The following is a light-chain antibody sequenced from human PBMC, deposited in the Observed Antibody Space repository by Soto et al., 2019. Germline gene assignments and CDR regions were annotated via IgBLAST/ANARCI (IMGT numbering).Light chain of an antibody. J-gene: IGLJ2*01. CDR3: CSYAGSSTLV. CDR1: SSDVGSYNL. Sequence: QSALTQPASVSGSPGQSITISCTGTSSDVGSYNLVSWYRQHPGKAPKLMIYDDSKRPSGVSNRFSGSKSGNTASLTISGLQAEDEADYHCCSYAGSSTLVFGGGTKLTVL. V-gene: IGLV2-23*01. CDR2: DDS.